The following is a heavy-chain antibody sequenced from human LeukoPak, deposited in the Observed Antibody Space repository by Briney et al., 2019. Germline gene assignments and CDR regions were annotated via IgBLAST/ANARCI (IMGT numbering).Heavy chain of an antibody. V-gene: IGHV1-18*01. D-gene: IGHD2-21*02. CDR3: ARGRLASYCGGGCSSAHFDY. CDR1: VYTFTSYG. CDR2: ISTYNGNK. J-gene: IGHJ4*02. Sequence: ASVTVSFTATVYTFTSYGFNWVRLAPGQGLAWMGFISTYNGNKSYVHNLQGRVTMTTDTSTSTVYMKLSSVTSADTAVYYCARGRLASYCGGGCSSAHFDYWGKGTLVTVSS.